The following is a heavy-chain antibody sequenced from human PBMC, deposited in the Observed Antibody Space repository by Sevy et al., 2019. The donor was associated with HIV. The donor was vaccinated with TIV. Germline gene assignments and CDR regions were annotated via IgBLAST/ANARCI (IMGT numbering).Heavy chain of an antibody. J-gene: IGHJ4*02. CDR3: AKDAYYYDSSGYYYYFDY. V-gene: IGHV3-30*18. CDR1: GFTFSSYG. D-gene: IGHD3-22*01. CDR2: ISYDGSNK. Sequence: GGSLRLSCAASGFTFSSYGMHWVRQAPGKGLEWVAVISYDGSNKYYADSVKRRFTICRDNSKNTLYLQMNSLRAEDTAVYYCAKDAYYYDSSGYYYYFDYWGQGTLVTVSS.